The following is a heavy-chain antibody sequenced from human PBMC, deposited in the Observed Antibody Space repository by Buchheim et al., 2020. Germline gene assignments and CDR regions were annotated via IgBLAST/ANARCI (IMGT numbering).Heavy chain of an antibody. J-gene: IGHJ6*02. Sequence: QVQLVESGGGVVQPGRSLRLSCAASGFTFSSYGMHWVRQAPGKGLEWVAVISYDGSNKYYADSVKGRFTISRDNSKNTLYLQMNSLRAEDTAVYYCAKDGVVRGMDVWGQGTT. V-gene: IGHV3-30*18. CDR3: AKDGVVRGMDV. D-gene: IGHD3-16*01. CDR2: ISYDGSNK. CDR1: GFTFSSYG.